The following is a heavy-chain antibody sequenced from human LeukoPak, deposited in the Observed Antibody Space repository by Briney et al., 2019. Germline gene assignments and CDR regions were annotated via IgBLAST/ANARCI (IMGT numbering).Heavy chain of an antibody. V-gene: IGHV3-66*01. CDR1: GFTVSSNY. J-gene: IGHJ4*02. Sequence: GGSLRLSCAASGFTVSSNYMSWVRQAPGKGLEWVSVIYSGGSTYYADSVKGRFTISRDNAKNSLYLQMNSLRAEDTAVYYCARVAPDIVVVPAAIDYWGQGTLVTVSS. D-gene: IGHD2-2*02. CDR3: ARVAPDIVVVPAAIDY. CDR2: IYSGGST.